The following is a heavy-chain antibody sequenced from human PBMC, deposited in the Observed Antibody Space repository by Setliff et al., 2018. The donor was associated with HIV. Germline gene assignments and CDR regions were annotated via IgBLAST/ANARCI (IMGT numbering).Heavy chain of an antibody. J-gene: IGHJ3*02. CDR2: ISAYNGNT. Sequence: GASVKVSCKASGYTFTSYGISWVRQAPGQGLEWMGWISAYNGNTNYAQKLQGRVTMTTDTSTSTAYMELRSLRSDDTAVYYCAGDPGRDGYNLGAFDIWGQGTMVTVSS. CDR3: AGDPGRDGYNLGAFDI. D-gene: IGHD5-12*01. CDR1: GYTFTSYG. V-gene: IGHV1-18*01.